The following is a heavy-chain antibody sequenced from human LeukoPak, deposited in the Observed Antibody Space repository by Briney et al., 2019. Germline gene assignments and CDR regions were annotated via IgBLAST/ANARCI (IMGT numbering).Heavy chain of an antibody. CDR3: ARAPTHTMIVVVRAHAFDI. D-gene: IGHD3-22*01. Sequence: SETLSLTCTVSGGSISSSSYYWGWIRQPPGKGLEWIGSIYYSGSTYYNPSLKSRVTISVDTSKNQFSLKLSSVTAADTAVYYCARAPTHTMIVVVRAHAFDIWGQGTMVTVSS. CDR1: GGSISSSSYY. J-gene: IGHJ3*02. V-gene: IGHV4-39*07. CDR2: IYYSGST.